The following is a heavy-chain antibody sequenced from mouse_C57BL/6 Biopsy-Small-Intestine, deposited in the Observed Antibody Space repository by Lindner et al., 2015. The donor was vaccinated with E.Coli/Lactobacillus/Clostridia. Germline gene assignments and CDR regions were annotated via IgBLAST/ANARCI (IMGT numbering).Heavy chain of an antibody. CDR2: FHPSNDDT. CDR3: ARGYYGSWYFDV. CDR1: GYTFTTYP. Sequence: VQLQESGAELVKPGASVKMSCKASGYTFTTYPIEWMKQNHGKSLEWIGNFHPSNDDTKYNEKFKGKATLTVEKSSSTVYLELSRLTSDDSAVYYCARGYYGSWYFDVWGTGTTVTVSS. J-gene: IGHJ1*03. D-gene: IGHD1-1*01. V-gene: IGHV1-47*01.